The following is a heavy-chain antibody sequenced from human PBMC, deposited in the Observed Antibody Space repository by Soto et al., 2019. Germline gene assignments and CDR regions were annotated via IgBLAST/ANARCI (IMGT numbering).Heavy chain of an antibody. D-gene: IGHD6-13*01. V-gene: IGHV1-46*01. CDR3: ATAAYSTSWYDF. CDR2: INPSGGST. J-gene: IGHJ5*01. Sequence: GASVKVSCTSSEYTFTDYDIHWVRQAPGQGLEWMGLINPSGGSTSYAQKFQGRVTMTRDTSTSTVYMELSSLRSEDTAVYYCATAAYSTSWYDFWGQGTLVTVSS. CDR1: EYTFTDYD.